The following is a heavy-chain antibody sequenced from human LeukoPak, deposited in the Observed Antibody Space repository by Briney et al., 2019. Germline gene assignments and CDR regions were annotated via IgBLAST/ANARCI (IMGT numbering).Heavy chain of an antibody. Sequence: ASVKVSCKASGYTFTSYGISWVRQAPGQGLEWMGWISAYNGNANYAQKLQGRVTMTTDTSTSTAYMELRSLRSDDTAVYYCARVDRWGSGELWFDYWGQGTLVTVSS. CDR1: GYTFTSYG. D-gene: IGHD3-10*01. V-gene: IGHV1-18*01. CDR3: ARVDRWGSGELWFDY. CDR2: ISAYNGNA. J-gene: IGHJ4*02.